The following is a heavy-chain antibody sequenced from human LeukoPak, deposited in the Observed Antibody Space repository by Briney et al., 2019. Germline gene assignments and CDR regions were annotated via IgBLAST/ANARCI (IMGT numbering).Heavy chain of an antibody. J-gene: IGHJ3*01. CDR2: IFSGGAT. Sequence: PGESLGLSCAASGFPVSTTYMSWVRQAPGKGLEWVSVIFSGGATYYADSVKGRFTMSRDKSKNTLYLQVNSLGAEDTAMYYCAREREGVRSAFDVWGQGTMVTVSS. CDR3: AREREGVRSAFDV. D-gene: IGHD3-10*01. CDR1: GFPVSTTY. V-gene: IGHV3-53*01.